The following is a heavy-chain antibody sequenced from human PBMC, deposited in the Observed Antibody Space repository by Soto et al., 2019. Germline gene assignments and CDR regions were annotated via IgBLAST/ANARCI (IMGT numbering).Heavy chain of an antibody. Sequence: PGGSLRLSCAASGFTFSSHALSWVRQAPGKGLEWVSGSSGSGASTHSADSVKGRFTISRDNTKNTLYLQMNSLRAEDTAVYYCAKDNSNDWYYYHYYGMDVWGQGTTVTVSS. V-gene: IGHV3-23*01. CDR1: GFTFSSHA. CDR3: AKDNSNDWYYYHYYGMDV. J-gene: IGHJ6*02. CDR2: SSGSGAST. D-gene: IGHD6-19*01.